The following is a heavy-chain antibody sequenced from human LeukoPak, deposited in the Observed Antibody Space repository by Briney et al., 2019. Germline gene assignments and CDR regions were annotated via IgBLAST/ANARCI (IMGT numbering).Heavy chain of an antibody. D-gene: IGHD6-13*01. V-gene: IGHV1-46*01. Sequence: ASVKVSCKASGYTFTSYCMHWVRQAPGQGLEWMGIINPSGGSTSYAQKFQGRVTMTRDTSTSTVYMELSSLRSEDTAVYYCLYSSSWPGHYYFDYWGQGTLVTVSS. CDR2: INPSGGST. J-gene: IGHJ4*02. CDR3: LYSSSWPGHYYFDY. CDR1: GYTFTSYC.